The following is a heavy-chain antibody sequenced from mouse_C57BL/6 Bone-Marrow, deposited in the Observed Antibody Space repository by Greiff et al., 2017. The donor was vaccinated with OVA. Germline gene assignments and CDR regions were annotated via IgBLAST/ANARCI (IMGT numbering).Heavy chain of an antibody. D-gene: IGHD1-1*01. V-gene: IGHV14-4*01. Sequence: EVQLQQSGAELVRPGASVKLSCTASGFNIKDDYMHWVKQRPEQGLEWIGWIDPENGDTEYASKFQGKATITADTSSNTAYLQLSSLTSEDTAVYYCTTDTTVVADWYFDCWGTGTTVTVSS. CDR2: IDPENGDT. CDR1: GFNIKDDY. J-gene: IGHJ1*03. CDR3: TTDTTVVADWYFDC.